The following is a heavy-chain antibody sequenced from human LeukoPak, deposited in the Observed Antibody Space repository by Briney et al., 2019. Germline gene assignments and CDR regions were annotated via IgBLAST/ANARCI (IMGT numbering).Heavy chain of an antibody. CDR1: GFTFSSYW. J-gene: IGHJ4*02. D-gene: IGHD3-22*01. CDR2: IKQDGSEK. CDR3: ARWADSSGYYYIDY. Sequence: GGSLRLSCAASGFTFSSYWMSWVRQAPGKGLEWVANIKQDGSEKYYVDSLKGRFTIFRDNAKNSLYLQMNSLRAEDTAVYYCARWADSSGYYYIDYWGQGTLVTVSS. V-gene: IGHV3-7*04.